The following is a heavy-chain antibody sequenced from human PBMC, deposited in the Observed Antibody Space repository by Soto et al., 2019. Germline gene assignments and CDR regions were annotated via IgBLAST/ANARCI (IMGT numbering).Heavy chain of an antibody. CDR2: IYYSGST. J-gene: IGHJ4*02. CDR3: ARGPLKRLRFLEWLPQFDY. CDR1: GGSISSGGYY. D-gene: IGHD3-3*01. V-gene: IGHV4-31*03. Sequence: QVQLQESGPGLVKPSQTLSLTCTVSGGSISSGGYYWSWIRQHPGKGLERIGYIYYSGSTYYSPSLKSRVTLSVDTTKNQFSLKLSSVTAADTAVYYCARGPLKRLRFLEWLPQFDYWGQGTLVTVSS.